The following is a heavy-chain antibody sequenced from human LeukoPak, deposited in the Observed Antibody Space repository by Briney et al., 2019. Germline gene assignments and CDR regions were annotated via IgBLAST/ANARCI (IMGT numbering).Heavy chain of an antibody. CDR2: IYYSGST. Sequence: SETLSLTCTVSGGSISSGGYYWSWIRQHPGKGLEWIGYIYYSGSTYYNPSLKSRVTISVDTSKNQFSLKLSSVTAADTAVYYCASELGSSPLGTPDAFDIWGQGTMVTVSS. J-gene: IGHJ3*02. V-gene: IGHV4-31*03. CDR1: GGSISSGGYY. D-gene: IGHD3-10*01. CDR3: ASELGSSPLGTPDAFDI.